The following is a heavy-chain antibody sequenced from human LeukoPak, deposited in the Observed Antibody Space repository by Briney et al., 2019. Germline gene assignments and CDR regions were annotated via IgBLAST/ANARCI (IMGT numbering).Heavy chain of an antibody. D-gene: IGHD3-10*01. CDR3: AGGPYYGSGSYSY. V-gene: IGHV4-30-2*01. Sequence: SETLSLTGAVSGGSISSGGYSWSWIRQPPGKGLEWIGYIYHSGSTYYNPSLKSRVTISVDRSKNQFSLKLSSVTAADTAVYYCAGGPYYGSGSYSYWGQGTLVTVSS. CDR2: IYHSGST. J-gene: IGHJ4*02. CDR1: GGSISSGGYS.